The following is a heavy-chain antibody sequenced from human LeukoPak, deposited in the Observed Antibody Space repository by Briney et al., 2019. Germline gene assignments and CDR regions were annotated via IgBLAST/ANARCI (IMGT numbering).Heavy chain of an antibody. CDR2: IYPGNSDT. D-gene: IGHD3-9*01. CDR1: GYSFTSYW. V-gene: IGHV5-51*01. J-gene: IGHJ3*02. Sequence: GESLKISCKGSGYSFTSYWIGWVRQMPGKGLEWMGIIYPGNSDTRYSPSFQGQVTISADKSISTAYLQWSSLKASDTAMYYCARLNFDWPHGDAFDTWGQGTMVTVSS. CDR3: ARLNFDWPHGDAFDT.